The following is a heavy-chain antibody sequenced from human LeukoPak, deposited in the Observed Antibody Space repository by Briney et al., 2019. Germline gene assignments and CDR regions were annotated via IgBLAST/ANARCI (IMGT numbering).Heavy chain of an antibody. CDR3: LRDVCKNGVCNDE. CDR2: ITNSCSAI. V-gene: IGHV3-11*01. D-gene: IGHD2-8*01. J-gene: IGHJ4*02. CDR1: GFTFSDYY. Sequence: GGSVRLSCAASGFTFSDYYMSWFRQARGKGLEGLSYITNSCSAIYYADSVKGRFTISRHNAKNSLYLQMNSLISEDTAVYYCLRDVCKNGVCNDEWGQGTLVTVSS.